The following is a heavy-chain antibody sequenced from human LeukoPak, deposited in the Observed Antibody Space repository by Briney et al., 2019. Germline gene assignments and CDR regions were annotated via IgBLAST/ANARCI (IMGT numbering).Heavy chain of an antibody. CDR2: IYTDSGGA. Sequence: ASVKVSCKASGYTFVDYFIHWVRQAPGQGLEWMGRIYTDSGGAEYEQKFQGRVIMTRDTSISTPYVEVNGLTSDDTAVYYCETDFTYCPKWEFDYWGQGTLVTVSS. CDR3: ETDFTYCPKWEFDY. D-gene: IGHD1-26*01. CDR1: GYTFVDYF. J-gene: IGHJ4*02. V-gene: IGHV1-2*06.